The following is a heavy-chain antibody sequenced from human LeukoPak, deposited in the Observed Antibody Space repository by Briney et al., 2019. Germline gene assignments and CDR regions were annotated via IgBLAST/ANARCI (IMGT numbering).Heavy chain of an antibody. V-gene: IGHV3-23*01. J-gene: IGHJ4*02. CDR1: GGSISSYY. CDR3: AKDQRWESPHYLDS. Sequence: ETLSLTCTVSGGSISSYYWSWIRQPPGKGLEWVSGISASGGSTSYADSVRGRFTISRDNSKNTLYVQMNSLRDEDTAVYYCAKDQRWESPHYLDSWGQGTLVTVSS. CDR2: ISASGGST. D-gene: IGHD1-26*01.